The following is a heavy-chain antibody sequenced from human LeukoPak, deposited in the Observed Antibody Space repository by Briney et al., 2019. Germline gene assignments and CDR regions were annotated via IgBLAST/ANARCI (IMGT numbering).Heavy chain of an antibody. CDR3: ARLFYFDWSSSP. Sequence: SETLSLTCTVSGGSINNYYWSWIRQPPGKGLEWIGYIYYNGSTNYNPSLKSRVTISVDTSKNQFSLKLSSVTAADTAVYYCARLFYFDWSSSPWGQGTLVTVSS. D-gene: IGHD3-9*01. J-gene: IGHJ5*02. CDR1: GGSINNYY. V-gene: IGHV4-59*08. CDR2: IYYNGST.